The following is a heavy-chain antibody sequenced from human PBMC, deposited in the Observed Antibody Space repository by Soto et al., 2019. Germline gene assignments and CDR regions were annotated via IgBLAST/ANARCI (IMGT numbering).Heavy chain of an antibody. CDR1: GFTFSSYG. CDR3: AKEGSPPVLRFLEWTGDGMDV. Sequence: PGGSLRLSCAASGFTFSSYGMHWVRQAPGKGLEWVAVISYDGSNKYYADSVKGRFTISRDNSKNTLYLQMNSLRAEDTAVYYCAKEGSPPVLRFLEWTGDGMDVWGQGTTVTVSS. V-gene: IGHV3-30*18. D-gene: IGHD3-3*01. CDR2: ISYDGSNK. J-gene: IGHJ6*02.